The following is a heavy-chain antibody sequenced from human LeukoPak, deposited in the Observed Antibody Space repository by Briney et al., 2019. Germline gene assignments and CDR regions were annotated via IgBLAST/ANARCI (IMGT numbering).Heavy chain of an antibody. V-gene: IGHV1-69*04. D-gene: IGHD5-18*01. CDR3: ARDQGLTAPPPYGLDV. CDR1: GGTFSSSA. Sequence: SVKVSCKTSGGTFSSSAITWVRQAPGQGLEWMGRIIPALNITSYAQTFQGRVTITADTSTSTAYLELSSLRSEETAVYYCARDQGLTAPPPYGLDVWGQGTTVTVSS. J-gene: IGHJ6*02. CDR2: IIPALNIT.